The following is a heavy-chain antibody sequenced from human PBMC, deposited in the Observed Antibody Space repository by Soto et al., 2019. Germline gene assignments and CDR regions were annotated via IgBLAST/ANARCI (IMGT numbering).Heavy chain of an antibody. V-gene: IGHV1-2*02. CDR2: INPNNGDT. Sequence: GASVKVSCKASGYAFTGYYIHWVRQAPGQGLEWMGWINPNNGDTHFAQKFQGRVTMTRDTSTSAAYMELGSLRFDDTAVYYCARHSGYDYVFDYWGQGTPVTVYS. CDR1: GYAFTGYY. CDR3: ARHSGYDYVFDY. J-gene: IGHJ4*02. D-gene: IGHD5-12*01.